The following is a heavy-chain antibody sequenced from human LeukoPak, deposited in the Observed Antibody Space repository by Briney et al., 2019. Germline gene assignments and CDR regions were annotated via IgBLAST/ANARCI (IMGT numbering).Heavy chain of an antibody. D-gene: IGHD3-22*01. CDR2: ISAYNGNT. Sequence: GASVKVSCKASGYTFTSYDINWVRQATGQGLEWMGWISAYNGNTNYAQKLQGRVTMTTGTSTSTAYMELRSLRSDDTAVYYCAITMIAHDAFDIWGQGTMVTVSS. CDR1: GYTFTSYD. J-gene: IGHJ3*02. V-gene: IGHV1-18*01. CDR3: AITMIAHDAFDI.